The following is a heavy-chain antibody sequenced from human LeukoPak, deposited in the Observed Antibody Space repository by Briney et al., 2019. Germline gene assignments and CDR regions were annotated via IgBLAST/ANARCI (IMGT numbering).Heavy chain of an antibody. CDR3: ARDPLRYYYGSGSYYINSGDPFDY. CDR2: ISAYNGIT. V-gene: IGHV1-18*01. Sequence: GASVKVSCKASGYTFTSYGISWVRQAPGQGLEWMGWISAYNGITNYAQKLQGRVTMTTDTSTSTAYMELRSLRSDDTAVYYCARDPLRYYYGSGSYYINSGDPFDYWGQGTLVTVSS. D-gene: IGHD3-10*01. J-gene: IGHJ4*02. CDR1: GYTFTSYG.